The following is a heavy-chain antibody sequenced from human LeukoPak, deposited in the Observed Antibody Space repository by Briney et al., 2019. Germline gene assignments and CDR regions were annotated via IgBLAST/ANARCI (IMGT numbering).Heavy chain of an antibody. CDR2: TGERDGGP. Sequence: GGSLRLSCGASGFTFSSYAMSWVRQAPGKGLEWVSTTGERDGGPFYADSVKGRFTISRDNSKNTLSLQMNSLGAEDTAVYYCAKASVLWFGELLPLDYWGQGTLVTVSS. CDR3: AKASVLWFGELLPLDY. D-gene: IGHD3-10*01. CDR1: GFTFSSYA. V-gene: IGHV3-23*01. J-gene: IGHJ4*02.